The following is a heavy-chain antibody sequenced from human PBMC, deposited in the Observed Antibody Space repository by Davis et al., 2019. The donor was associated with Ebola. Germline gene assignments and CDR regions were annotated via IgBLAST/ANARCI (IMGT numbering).Heavy chain of an antibody. CDR2: IIPIFDTA. CDR3: AKDRYPDGSGYFFEQSH. V-gene: IGHV1-69*13. CDR1: GGTFSSYA. D-gene: IGHD3-3*01. J-gene: IGHJ4*02. Sequence: SVKVSCKASGGTFSSYAISWVRQAPGQGLEWVGGIIPIFDTASYAHNFQDRVTITADESRITAYLELSSLRSEDTAVYYCAKDRYPDGSGYFFEQSHWGQGTLVTVSS.